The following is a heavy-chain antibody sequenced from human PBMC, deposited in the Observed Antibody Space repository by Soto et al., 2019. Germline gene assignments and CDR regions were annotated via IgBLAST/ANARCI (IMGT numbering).Heavy chain of an antibody. D-gene: IGHD6-13*01. CDR3: AREGAAAAGRMDV. V-gene: IGHV1-69*01. CDR2: ITPVVGTA. CDR1: GGTFSTYA. Sequence: QVQLVQSGAEVEKPGSSVKVSCKASGGTFSTYAISWMRQAPGQGLEWMGGITPVVGTANYAQKFQGRVRITADESTSTAYLGLSSLTPEDTAVYYCAREGAAAAGRMDVWGQGTTVTVSS. J-gene: IGHJ6*02.